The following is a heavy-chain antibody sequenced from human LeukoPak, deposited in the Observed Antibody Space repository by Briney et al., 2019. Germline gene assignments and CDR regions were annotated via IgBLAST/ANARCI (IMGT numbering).Heavy chain of an antibody. J-gene: IGHJ4*02. CDR2: MYTSGST. CDR1: GGSISSYY. CDR3: ARDAGYYFGSGNYLYYFDY. Sequence: SETLSLTCTVFGGSISSYYWSWIRQPAGKGLEWIGRMYTSGSTNYNPSLKSRVTMSVDTSKNQFSLKLSSVTAADTAVYYCARDAGYYFGSGNYLYYFDYWGQGTLVTVSS. D-gene: IGHD3-10*01. V-gene: IGHV4-4*07.